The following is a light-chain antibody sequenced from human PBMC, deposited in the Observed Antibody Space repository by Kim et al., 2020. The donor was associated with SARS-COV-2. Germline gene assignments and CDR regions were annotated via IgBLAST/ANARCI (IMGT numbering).Light chain of an antibody. J-gene: IGKJ5*01. CDR2: GAS. CDR3: QLYGSSVT. CDR1: QSVSSSY. V-gene: IGKV3-20*01. Sequence: EIVLTQSPGTLSLSPGERATLSCRASQSVSSSYLAWYQQKPGQAPRLLIYGASSRATGIPDRFSGSGSGTDFTLTISRLEPEDFAVYYCQLYGSSVTFGQGTRREIK.